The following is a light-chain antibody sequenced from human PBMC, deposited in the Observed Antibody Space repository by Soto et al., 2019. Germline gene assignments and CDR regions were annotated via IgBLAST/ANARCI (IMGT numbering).Light chain of an antibody. Sequence: EIVLTQSPGTLSLSPGERVTLSCRASQSVYSRYLAWYQQKPGQSPRLLIYRASSRATGIPDRFSGSGSGTDFTLTINRLEPEDFAVYYCQQYGGSPLTFGQGTKVEIK. CDR2: RAS. J-gene: IGKJ1*01. V-gene: IGKV3-20*01. CDR3: QQYGGSPLT. CDR1: QSVYSRY.